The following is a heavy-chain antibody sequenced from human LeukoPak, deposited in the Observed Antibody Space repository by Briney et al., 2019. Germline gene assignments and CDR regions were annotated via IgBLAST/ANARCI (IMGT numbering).Heavy chain of an antibody. CDR1: GGSISSSSYY. J-gene: IGHJ4*02. CDR2: IYYSGST. V-gene: IGHV4-39*07. Sequence: SETLSLTCTVSGGSISSSSYYCGWIRQPPGKGLEWIGSIYYSGSTYYNPSLKSRVTISVDTSKNQFSLKLSSVTAADTAVYYCARGPLYYYDSSGYYYNYWGQGTLVTVSS. CDR3: ARGPLYYYDSSGYYYNY. D-gene: IGHD3-22*01.